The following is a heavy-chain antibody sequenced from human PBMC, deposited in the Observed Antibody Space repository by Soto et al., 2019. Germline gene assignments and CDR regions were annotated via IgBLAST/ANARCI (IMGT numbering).Heavy chain of an antibody. J-gene: IGHJ6*02. Sequence: GGSLRLSCAASGFTFSSYGMHWVRQAPGKGLEWVAVIWYDGSNKYYADSVKGRFTISRDNSKNTLYLQMNSLRAEDTAVYYCARERGLWFGELSGPYYYYYGMDVWGQGTTVTVSS. D-gene: IGHD3-10*01. CDR2: IWYDGSNK. CDR1: GFTFSSYG. CDR3: ARERGLWFGELSGPYYYYYGMDV. V-gene: IGHV3-33*01.